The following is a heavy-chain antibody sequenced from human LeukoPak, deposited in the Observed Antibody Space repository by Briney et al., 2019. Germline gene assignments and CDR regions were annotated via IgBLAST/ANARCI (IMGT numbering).Heavy chain of an antibody. Sequence: GGSLRLSCAASGFTFSDYYMSWIRQAPGKGLEWVSYISSSSCYTNYADSVKGRFTISRDNAKNSLYLQMNSLRAEDTAVYYCARVIAAAGVIYYFDYWGQGTLVTVSS. D-gene: IGHD6-13*01. CDR1: GFTFSDYY. CDR3: ARVIAAAGVIYYFDY. V-gene: IGHV3-11*06. J-gene: IGHJ4*02. CDR2: ISSSSCYT.